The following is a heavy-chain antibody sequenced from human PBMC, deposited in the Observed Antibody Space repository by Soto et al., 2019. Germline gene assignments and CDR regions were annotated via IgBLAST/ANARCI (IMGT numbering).Heavy chain of an antibody. V-gene: IGHV4-30-2*02. CDR3: ARLSVWFGRFDY. D-gene: IGHD3-10*01. CDR1: GGSISSGGYS. J-gene: IGHJ4*02. Sequence: NPSETLSLTCAVSGGSISSGGYSWSWIRQPPGKGLEWIGYISHSGSTYFNPSLKSRVTISVDTSKNQFSLKLSSVTAADTAVYYCARLSVWFGRFDYWGQGTLVTV. CDR2: ISHSGST.